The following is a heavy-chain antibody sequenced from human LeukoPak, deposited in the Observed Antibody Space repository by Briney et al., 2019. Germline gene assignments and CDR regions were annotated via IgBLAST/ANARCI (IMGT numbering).Heavy chain of an antibody. CDR1: GFTFSSYG. CDR2: ISYDGSNK. CDR3: AKDYDFLDYYYMDV. Sequence: GGSLRLSCAASGFTFSSYGMHWVRQAPGKGLEWVAVISYDGSNKYYADSVKGRFTISRDNSKNTLYLQMNSLRAEDTAVYYCAKDYDFLDYYYMDVWGKGPRSPSP. J-gene: IGHJ6*03. V-gene: IGHV3-30*18. D-gene: IGHD3-3*01.